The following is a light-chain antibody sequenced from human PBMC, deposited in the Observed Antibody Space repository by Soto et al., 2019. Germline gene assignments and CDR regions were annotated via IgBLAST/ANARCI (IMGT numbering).Light chain of an antibody. J-gene: IGKJ4*01. CDR2: VAS. Sequence: AIRMTQSPSSLSASPGDRVTITCRASQDISSYLAWYQQKPGKAPNLLIYVASTLQSGVPSRLSGSGSGTDFTLTISRLQSEDFATYYCQQYYEFPLTFGGGTKVDIK. CDR1: QDISSY. CDR3: QQYYEFPLT. V-gene: IGKV1-8*01.